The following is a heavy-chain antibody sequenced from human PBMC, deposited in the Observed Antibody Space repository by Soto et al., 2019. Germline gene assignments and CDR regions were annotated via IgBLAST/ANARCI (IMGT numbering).Heavy chain of an antibody. V-gene: IGHV1-69*13. D-gene: IGHD6-13*01. CDR2: IIPIFGTA. Sequence: SVKVSCKASGGTFSSYAISWVRQAPGQGLEWMGGIIPIFGTANYAQKFQGRVTITADESTSTAYMELSGLRSEDTAVYYCAGVYSSSWYYFDYWGQGTLVTVSS. CDR3: AGVYSSSWYYFDY. J-gene: IGHJ4*02. CDR1: GGTFSSYA.